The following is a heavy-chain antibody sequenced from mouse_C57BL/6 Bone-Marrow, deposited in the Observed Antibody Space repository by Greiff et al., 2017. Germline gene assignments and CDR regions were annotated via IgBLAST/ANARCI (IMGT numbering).Heavy chain of an antibody. D-gene: IGHD4-1*01. CDR2: ISSGGDYT. J-gene: IGHJ2*01. CDR3: TRDPNRADHYFDY. CDR1: GFTFSSYA. V-gene: IGHV5-9-1*02. Sequence: EVQLVESGEGLVKPGGSLKLSCAASGFTFSSYAMSWVRQTPETRLAWVAYISSGGDYTYYADTVQGRFTISRYHARTTLSLQLCSLKSEDTAMYYCTRDPNRADHYFDYWGQGTTLTVSS.